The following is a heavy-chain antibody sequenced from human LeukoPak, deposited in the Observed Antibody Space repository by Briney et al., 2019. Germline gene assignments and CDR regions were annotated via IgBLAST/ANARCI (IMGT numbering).Heavy chain of an antibody. J-gene: IGHJ5*02. CDR3: VSLAEGDSGRGS. D-gene: IGHD3-10*01. Sequence: SVTLSLTCTVSGASVNSARYHWMWIRQPPGKGLEYIGNIHYSGSTDYKPSLQSRVSISVDTSNNQFSLTLSSVTAADTAVYYCVSLAEGDSGRGSWGQGTLVTVSS. V-gene: IGHV4-61*01. CDR2: IHYSGST. CDR1: GASVNSARYH.